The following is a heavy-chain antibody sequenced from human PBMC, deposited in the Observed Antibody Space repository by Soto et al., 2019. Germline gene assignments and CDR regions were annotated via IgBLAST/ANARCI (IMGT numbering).Heavy chain of an antibody. J-gene: IGHJ4*02. CDR2: IIPILGIA. V-gene: IGHV1-69*08. D-gene: IGHD4-17*01. CDR3: ARETSTVTLKHFDY. Sequence: QVQLVQSGAEVKKPGSSVKVSCKASGGTSSSYTISWVRQAPGQGLEWMGRIIPILGIANSAQKFQGRVTITAYKSTSTAYMELSMLRSEDTDVYYWARETSTVTLKHFDYWGQGTLVTVSS. CDR1: GGTSSSYT.